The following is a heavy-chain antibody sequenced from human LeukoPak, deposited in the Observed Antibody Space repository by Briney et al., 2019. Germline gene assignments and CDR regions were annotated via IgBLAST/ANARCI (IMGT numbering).Heavy chain of an antibody. V-gene: IGHV4-39*07. J-gene: IGHJ4*02. CDR2: IYYSGST. CDR3: ARDARENDFWSGYYTGIVFDY. D-gene: IGHD3-3*01. Sequence: SETLSLTCTVSGGPISSSSYYWGWIRQPPGKGLEWIGSIYYSGSTYYNPSLKSRVTISVDTSKNQFSLKLSSVTAADTAVYYCARDARENDFWSGYYTGIVFDYWGQGTLVTVSS. CDR1: GGPISSSSYY.